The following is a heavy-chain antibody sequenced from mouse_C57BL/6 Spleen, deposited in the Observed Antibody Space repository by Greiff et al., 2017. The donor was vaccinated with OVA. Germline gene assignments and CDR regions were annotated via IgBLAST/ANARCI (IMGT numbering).Heavy chain of an antibody. D-gene: IGHD3-2*02. CDR1: GYAFSSSW. CDR2: IYPGDGDT. Sequence: QVQLKQSGPELVKPGASVKISCKASGYAFSSSWMNWVKQRPGKGLEWIGRIYPGDGDTNYNGKFKGKATLTADKSSSTAYMQLSSLTSEDSAVYFCASGQDSSGYVGWGQGTLVTVSA. V-gene: IGHV1-82*01. CDR3: ASGQDSSGYVG. J-gene: IGHJ3*01.